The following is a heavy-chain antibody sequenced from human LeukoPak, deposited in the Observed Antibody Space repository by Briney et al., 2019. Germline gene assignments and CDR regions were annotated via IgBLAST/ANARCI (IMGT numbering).Heavy chain of an antibody. Sequence: GGSLRLSCAASGFTFSSYSMNWVRQAPGKGLEWVSSISSSSSYIYYADSVKGRFTISRDNAKNSLYLQMNSLRAEDTAVYYCASSNGYYYDSSGYYTASDYWGQGTLVTVSS. D-gene: IGHD3-22*01. J-gene: IGHJ4*02. CDR2: ISSSSSYI. V-gene: IGHV3-21*01. CDR1: GFTFSSYS. CDR3: ASSNGYYYDSSGYYTASDY.